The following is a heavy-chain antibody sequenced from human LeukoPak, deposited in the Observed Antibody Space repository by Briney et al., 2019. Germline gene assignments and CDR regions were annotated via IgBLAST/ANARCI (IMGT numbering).Heavy chain of an antibody. V-gene: IGHV3-7*05. CDR1: EFTFYTNW. CDR2: IKSDGSEK. Sequence: GGSLTLSCAASEFTFYTNWMSWVRQAPGKWLEWVANIKSDGSEKYYVDSVTGRFTISRDNGNNSLYLKIDSLRVEDTAVYYCARGGSRRFDRRGQGTLVTVSS. J-gene: IGHJ4*02. CDR3: ARGGSRRFDR.